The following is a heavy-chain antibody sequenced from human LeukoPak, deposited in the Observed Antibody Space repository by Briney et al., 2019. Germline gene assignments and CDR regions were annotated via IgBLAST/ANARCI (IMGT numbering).Heavy chain of an antibody. CDR2: MNPNSGNT. CDR1: GYTFTSYD. CDR3: ARHNLPPTNVLLWFGDRYYYYGMDV. J-gene: IGHJ6*02. Sequence: ASVKVSCKASGYTFTSYDINWARQATGQGLEWMGWMNPNSGNTGYAQKFQGRVTMTRNTSISTAYMELSSLRSEDTAVYYCARHNLPPTNVLLWFGDRYYYYGMDVWGQGTTVTVSS. V-gene: IGHV1-8*01. D-gene: IGHD3-10*01.